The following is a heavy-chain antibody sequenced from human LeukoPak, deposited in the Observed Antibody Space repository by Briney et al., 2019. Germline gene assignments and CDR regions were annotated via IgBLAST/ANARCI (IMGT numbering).Heavy chain of an antibody. CDR2: ISSSRSYI. Sequence: GGSLRLSCAASGFTFSSYWMHWVRQAPGEGLEWVSFISSSRSYIYYADSVKGRFTISRDNAKNSLYLQMNSLRAEDTAVYYCARFIAAPYYFDYWGRGTLVTVSS. CDR1: GFTFSSYW. J-gene: IGHJ4*02. V-gene: IGHV3-21*01. D-gene: IGHD6-13*01. CDR3: ARFIAAPYYFDY.